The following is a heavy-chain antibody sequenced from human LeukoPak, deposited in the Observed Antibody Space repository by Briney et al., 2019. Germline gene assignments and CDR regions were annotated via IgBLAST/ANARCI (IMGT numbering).Heavy chain of an antibody. V-gene: IGHV4-31*03. CDR3: ARHSTSGWNWFDP. J-gene: IGHJ5*02. CDR2: IYHSGST. D-gene: IGHD6-19*01. Sequence: SETLSLTCTVSGGSISSGGYYWSWIRQHPGKGLEWIGYIYHSGSTYYNPSLKSRVTISVDTSKNQFSLKLSSVTAADTAVYYCARHSTSGWNWFDPWGQGTLVTVSS. CDR1: GGSISSGGYY.